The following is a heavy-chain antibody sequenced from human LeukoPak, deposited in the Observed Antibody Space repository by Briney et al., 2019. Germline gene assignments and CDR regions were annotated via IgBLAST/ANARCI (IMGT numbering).Heavy chain of an antibody. J-gene: IGHJ6*02. CDR3: ARVRGLGTYYYYGMDV. CDR2: IYYSGST. Sequence: SETLSLTCTVSGGSISSGGYYWSWIRQHPGKGLEWIGYIYYSGSTYYNPSLKSRVTISVDTSKNQFSLKLSSVTAADTAVYYRARVRGLGTYYYYGMDVWGQGTTVTVSS. V-gene: IGHV4-31*03. CDR1: GGSISSGGYY.